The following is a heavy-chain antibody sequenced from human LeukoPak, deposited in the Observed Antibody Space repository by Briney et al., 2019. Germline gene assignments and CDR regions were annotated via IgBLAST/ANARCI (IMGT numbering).Heavy chain of an antibody. D-gene: IGHD1-1*01. CDR1: GFTFSDYY. CDR3: AKSPSRCVLQTFDY. Sequence: PGGSLRLSCAASGFTFSDYYMSWIRQAPGKGLEWVSYISSSGSTIYYADSVKGRFTISRDNSKNALYLQMNSLRAEDAAVYYCAKSPSRCVLQTFDYWGQGTLVTVSS. CDR2: ISSSGSTI. J-gene: IGHJ4*02. V-gene: IGHV3-11*01.